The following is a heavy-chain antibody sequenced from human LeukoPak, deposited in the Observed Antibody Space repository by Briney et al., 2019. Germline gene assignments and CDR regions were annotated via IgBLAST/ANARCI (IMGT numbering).Heavy chain of an antibody. J-gene: IGHJ4*02. D-gene: IGHD6-13*01. V-gene: IGHV1-69*04. CDR3: ARDAAIAAAGGVYFDH. Sequence: GASVKVSCKASGGTFSSYAISWVRQAPGQGLEWMGRIIPIFGIANYAQKFQGRVTITADKSTSTAYMELSSLRSEDTAVYYCARDAAIAAAGGVYFDHWGQGTLVTVSS. CDR2: IIPIFGIA. CDR1: GGTFSSYA.